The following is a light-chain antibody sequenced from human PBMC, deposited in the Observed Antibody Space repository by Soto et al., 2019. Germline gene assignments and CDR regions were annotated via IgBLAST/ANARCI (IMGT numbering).Light chain of an antibody. V-gene: IGKV3-11*01. CDR1: RSVSSY. CDR3: QQRYEWPPIT. Sequence: EIVLTQSPATLSLSPGERATLSCRASRSVSSYLAWYQQKPGQAPRLLIYDASNRAGGIPARFSGSGSETDFSLPISSLEPEDFAVYYCQQRYEWPPITFGQGTRVEIK. J-gene: IGKJ5*01. CDR2: DAS.